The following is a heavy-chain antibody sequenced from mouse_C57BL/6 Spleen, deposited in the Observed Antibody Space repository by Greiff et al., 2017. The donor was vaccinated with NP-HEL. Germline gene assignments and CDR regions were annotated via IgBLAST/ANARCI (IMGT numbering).Heavy chain of an antibody. CDR2: INPNNGGT. D-gene: IGHD2-3*01. J-gene: IGHJ2*01. V-gene: IGHV1-22*01. CDR3: ASRNYDGYYFDY. Sequence: EVQLQQSGPELVKPGASVKMSCKASGYTFTDYNMHWVKQSHGKSLEWIGYINPNNGGTSYNQKFKGKATLTVNKSSSTAYMELRSLTSEDSAVYYCASRNYDGYYFDYWGQGTTLTVSS. CDR1: GYTFTDYN.